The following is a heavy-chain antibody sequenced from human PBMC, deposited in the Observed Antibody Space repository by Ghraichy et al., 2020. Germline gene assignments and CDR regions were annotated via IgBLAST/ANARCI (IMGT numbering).Heavy chain of an antibody. Sequence: GGSLRLSCAASGFIFSTYAMNWVRQAPGKGLEWVSSISRSDGVTHYADSVKGRFTISRDNAQNSLYLQMNSLRVEDTAVYYCVRDRRSYYYYGLDVWGQGTTVTVAS. CDR3: VRDRRSYYYYGLDV. J-gene: IGHJ6*02. CDR2: ISRSDGVT. V-gene: IGHV3-48*01. CDR1: GFIFSTYA.